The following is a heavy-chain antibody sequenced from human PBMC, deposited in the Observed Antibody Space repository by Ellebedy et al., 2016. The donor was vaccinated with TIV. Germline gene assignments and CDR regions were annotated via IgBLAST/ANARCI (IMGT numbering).Heavy chain of an antibody. D-gene: IGHD2-2*01. CDR2: ISYDGSNK. J-gene: IGHJ6*02. V-gene: IGHV3-30*04. CDR1: GFTFSSYA. Sequence: GESLKISXAASGFTFSSYAMHWVRQAPGKGPEWVAVISYDGSNKYYADSVKGRFTISRDNAKNSLYLQMNSLRDEDTAVYYCARDSIVVVPAATTYYYYGMDVWGQGTTVTVSS. CDR3: ARDSIVVVPAATTYYYYGMDV.